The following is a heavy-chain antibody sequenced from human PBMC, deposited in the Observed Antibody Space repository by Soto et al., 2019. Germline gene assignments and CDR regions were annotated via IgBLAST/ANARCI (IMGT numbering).Heavy chain of an antibody. D-gene: IGHD2-15*01. V-gene: IGHV1-3*01. J-gene: IGHJ6*02. CDR1: GYTFTSYA. CDR2: INAGNGNT. CDR3: ARDFLGYCSGGSCYSGATYYHYYGMDV. Sequence: GASVKVSCKASGYTFTSYAMHWVRQAPGQRLEWMGWINAGNGNTKYSQKFQGRVTITRDTSASTAYMELSSLRSEDTAVYYCARDFLGYCSGGSCYSGATYYHYYGMDVWGQGTTVTVSS.